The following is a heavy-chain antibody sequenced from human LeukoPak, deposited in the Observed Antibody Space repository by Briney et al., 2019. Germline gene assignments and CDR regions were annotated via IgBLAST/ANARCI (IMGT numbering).Heavy chain of an antibody. Sequence: GESLKISCKGSGYSFTSYWIGWVRQMPGKGLEWMGIIYPGDSDTRYSPSFQGQVTISADKSISTAYLQWSSLKASDTAMYYCARQARQKGATLKGAFGIWGQGTMVTVSS. D-gene: IGHD5-12*01. CDR1: GYSFTSYW. CDR3: ARQARQKGATLKGAFGI. CDR2: IYPGDSDT. V-gene: IGHV5-51*01. J-gene: IGHJ3*02.